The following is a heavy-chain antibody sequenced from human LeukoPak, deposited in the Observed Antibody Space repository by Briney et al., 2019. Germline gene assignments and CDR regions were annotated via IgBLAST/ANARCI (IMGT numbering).Heavy chain of an antibody. D-gene: IGHD1-26*01. V-gene: IGHV3-33*01. CDR2: IWNDGSDE. CDR1: AFIFSKFA. J-gene: IGHJ3*02. CDR3: AFEIGRSQGAFDI. Sequence: GGSLRLSCAASAFIFSKFAMHWVRQAPGKGLEWVAAIWNDGSDENYADSVKGRFTISRDNSKNTLYLQINSLRAEDTAVYYCAFEIGRSQGAFDIWGQGTMITVSS.